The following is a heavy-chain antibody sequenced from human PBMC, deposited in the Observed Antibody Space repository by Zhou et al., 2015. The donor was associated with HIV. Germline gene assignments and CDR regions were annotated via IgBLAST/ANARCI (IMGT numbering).Heavy chain of an antibody. D-gene: IGHD6-13*01. CDR2: IIPIFGTA. Sequence: QVQLVQSGAEVKKPGSSVKVSCKASGGTFSSYAISWVRQAPGQGLEWMGGIIPIFGTANYAQKFQGRVTITADESTSTAYMELSSLRSEDTAVYYCARAQRAIAAADFDYWGQGTLVTVSS. CDR1: GGTFSSYA. J-gene: IGHJ4*02. V-gene: IGHV1-69*01. CDR3: ARAQRAIAAADFDY.